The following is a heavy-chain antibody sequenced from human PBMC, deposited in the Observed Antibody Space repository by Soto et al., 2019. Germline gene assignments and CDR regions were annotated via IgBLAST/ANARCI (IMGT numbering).Heavy chain of an antibody. CDR3: ARRLSPLDPYHFDY. CDR1: GYSFTSFW. Sequence: GDSLKISCKGSGYSFTSFWIAWVRQMPGKGLEWMGIIYPGDFDTRYSPSFQGQVTISADKSINTAYLQWSSLKASDTAMYYCARRLSPLDPYHFDYWGQGTLVTVSS. V-gene: IGHV5-51*01. J-gene: IGHJ4*02. CDR2: IYPGDFDT.